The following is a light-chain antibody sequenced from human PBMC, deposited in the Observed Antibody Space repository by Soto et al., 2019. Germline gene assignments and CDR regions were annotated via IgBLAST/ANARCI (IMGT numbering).Light chain of an antibody. CDR3: QEYGCSPLP. CDR1: QSVSSSY. CDR2: GAS. Sequence: IVLYLSACTVSLNKGERATLYCRASQSVSSSYLAWYQQKPGQAPRVLIYGASSRATGIPDRFSGSGSGTDFTLTISRLEAEDFAVYYCQEYGCSPLPFGGGTKVDIK. V-gene: IGKV3-20*01. J-gene: IGKJ4*01.